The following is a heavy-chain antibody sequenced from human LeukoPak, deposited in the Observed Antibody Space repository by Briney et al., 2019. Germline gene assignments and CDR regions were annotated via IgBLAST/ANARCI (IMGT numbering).Heavy chain of an antibody. V-gene: IGHV3-23*01. CDR3: AKATMDTTYFDS. CDR2: ISGSGSTI. D-gene: IGHD4/OR15-4a*01. Sequence: PGGSLRLSCAASGFSFNNFAMSWVHQAPGKGLEWVSAISGSGSTIFYADSVKGRFTVSRDNSENTLFLQMNSLRAEDTALYYCAKATMDTTYFDSWGQGTLVTVSS. CDR1: GFSFNNFA. J-gene: IGHJ4*02.